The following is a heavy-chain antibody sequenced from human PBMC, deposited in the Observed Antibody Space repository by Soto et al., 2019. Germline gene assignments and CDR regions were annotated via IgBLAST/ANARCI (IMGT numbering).Heavy chain of an antibody. CDR1: GGSISSYY. D-gene: IGHD2-2*01. CDR2: IYYSGST. CDR3: ARDLVVPAARYYYYGMDV. J-gene: IGHJ6*02. V-gene: IGHV4-59*01. Sequence: QVQLQESGPGLVKPSETLSLTCTVSGGSISSYYWSWIRQPPGKGLEWIGYIYYSGSTNYNPSLKSRVTISVDTSKNQSSLKLSSVTAADTAVYYCARDLVVPAARYYYYGMDVWGQGTTVTVSS.